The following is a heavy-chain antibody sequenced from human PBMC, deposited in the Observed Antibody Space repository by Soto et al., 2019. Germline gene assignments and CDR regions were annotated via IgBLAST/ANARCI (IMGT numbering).Heavy chain of an antibody. V-gene: IGHV1-2*02. D-gene: IGHD3-22*01. CDR1: GYTFTGYY. Sequence: GASVKVSCKASGYTFTGYYMHWVRQAPGQGLEWMGWINPNSGGTNYAQKFQGRVTMTRDTSISTAYMELSRLRSDDTAVHYCARDSVVYYDSSGYYYYYYGMDVWGQGTTVTVSS. CDR2: INPNSGGT. J-gene: IGHJ6*02. CDR3: ARDSVVYYDSSGYYYYYYGMDV.